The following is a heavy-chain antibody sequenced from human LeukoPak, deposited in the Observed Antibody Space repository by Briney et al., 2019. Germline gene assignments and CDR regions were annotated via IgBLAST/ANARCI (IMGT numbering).Heavy chain of an antibody. CDR1: GGSISSGGYS. CDR3: ARDQGYYDSSGYYYSDAFDI. J-gene: IGHJ3*02. V-gene: IGHV4-30-2*01. CDR2: IYHSGST. Sequence: SQTLSLTCAVSGGSISSGGYSWSWIRQPPGKGLEWIGYIYHSGSTYYNPSLKSRVTISADRSKNQFSLKLSSVTAADTAVYYCARDQGYYDSSGYYYSDAFDIWGQGTMVTVSS. D-gene: IGHD3-22*01.